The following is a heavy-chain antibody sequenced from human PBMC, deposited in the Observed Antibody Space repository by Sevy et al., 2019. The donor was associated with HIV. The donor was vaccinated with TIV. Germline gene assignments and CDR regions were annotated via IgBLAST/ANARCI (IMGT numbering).Heavy chain of an antibody. CDR1: GFNFRTYS. CDR3: ARDFTIFGVVSVIEY. Sequence: GGSLRLSCAASGFNFRTYSMNWVRQAPGKGLEWLSSISDDSRYIYYSDSVKGRFTISRANAKNLLFLQMNNLRVEDTAIYYCARDFTIFGVVSVIEYWGQGNLVTVSS. J-gene: IGHJ4*01. V-gene: IGHV3-21*04. D-gene: IGHD3-3*01. CDR2: ISDDSRYI.